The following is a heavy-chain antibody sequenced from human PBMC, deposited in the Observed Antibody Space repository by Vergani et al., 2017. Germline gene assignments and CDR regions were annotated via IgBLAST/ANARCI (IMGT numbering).Heavy chain of an antibody. CDR3: ARWAYSGSSTMASRYGMDV. Sequence: QVQLVQSGAEVKKPGSSVKVSCKASGGTFSSYTISWVRQAPGQGLEWMGRIIPILGIANYAQKFQGRVTLTAAKSTSTAYMALSSLRSEDTAVDYCARWAYSGSSTMASRYGMDVWGQGTTVTVSS. CDR1: GGTFSSYT. J-gene: IGHJ6*02. V-gene: IGHV1-69*02. CDR2: IIPILGIA. D-gene: IGHD1-26*01.